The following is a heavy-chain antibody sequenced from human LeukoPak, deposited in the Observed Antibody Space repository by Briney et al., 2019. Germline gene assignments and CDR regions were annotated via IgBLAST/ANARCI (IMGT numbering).Heavy chain of an antibody. J-gene: IGHJ4*02. Sequence: GGSLRLSCAASGFTFSSYNLNWVRQAPGKGLERVSYISSSSNTIYYTDSVKGRFTISRDNAKNSLYLQMSSLRAEDTAIYYCARLRGDTPYWGRGTLVTVSS. D-gene: IGHD2-21*01. CDR1: GFTFSSYN. V-gene: IGHV3-48*01. CDR2: ISSSSNTI. CDR3: ARLRGDTPY.